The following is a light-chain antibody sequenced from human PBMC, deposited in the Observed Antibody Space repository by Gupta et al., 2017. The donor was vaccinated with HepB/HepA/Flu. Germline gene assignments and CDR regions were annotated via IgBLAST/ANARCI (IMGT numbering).Light chain of an antibody. J-gene: IGKJ4*01. CDR2: KAS. V-gene: IGKV1-5*03. Sequence: DIQMTQSPSTLSASVGDSVTITCRASQSISTWLAWYQQRPGNAPNLLIYKASTLQSGVPSRFSGSGSGTDFTLTISSLQPDDSATYYCQHEKNSSGTFGGGTKVDIK. CDR3: QHEKNSSGT. CDR1: QSISTW.